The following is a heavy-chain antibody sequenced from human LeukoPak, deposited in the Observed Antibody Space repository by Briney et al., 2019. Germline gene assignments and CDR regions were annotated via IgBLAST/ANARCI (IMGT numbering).Heavy chain of an antibody. CDR3: AKLVGDFDY. D-gene: IGHD3-10*01. Sequence: GRSLRLSCAASGFTFSSYGMHWVRQAPGKGLEWVAVISYDGSNKYYADSVKGRFTISRDNSKNTLYLQMNSLRAEDTAVYYCAKLVGDFDYWGQGTLVTVSS. V-gene: IGHV3-30*18. CDR1: GFTFSSYG. CDR2: ISYDGSNK. J-gene: IGHJ4*02.